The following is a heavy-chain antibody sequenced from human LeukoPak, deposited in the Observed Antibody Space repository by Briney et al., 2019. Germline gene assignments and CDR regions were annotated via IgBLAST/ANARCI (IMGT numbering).Heavy chain of an antibody. CDR2: VDPEDGET. CDR1: GYTFTNYY. J-gene: IGHJ4*02. CDR3: ATDRGKYYYDSSGYYYY. V-gene: IGHV1-69-2*01. D-gene: IGHD3-22*01. Sequence: ASVKVSCKVSGYTFTNYYMHWVQQAPGKGLEWMGLVDPEDGETIYAEKFQGRVTITADTSTDTAYMELSSLRSEDTAVYYCATDRGKYYYDSSGYYYYWGQGTLVTVSS.